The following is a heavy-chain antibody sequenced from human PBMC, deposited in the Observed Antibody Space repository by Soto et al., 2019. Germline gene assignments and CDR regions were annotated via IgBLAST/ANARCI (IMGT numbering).Heavy chain of an antibody. CDR1: GGSISSYY. J-gene: IGHJ4*02. CDR2: ISYTGST. CDR3: ARQTAASATPIDY. V-gene: IGHV4-59*08. D-gene: IGHD6-13*01. Sequence: SETLSLTCAVSGGSISSYYWSWIRQSPGKGLEWIGFISYTGSTSYNPSLKSRVTISVDTSKNQFSLKLSSVTASDTAVYFCARQTAASATPIDYWGQGTLVTVSS.